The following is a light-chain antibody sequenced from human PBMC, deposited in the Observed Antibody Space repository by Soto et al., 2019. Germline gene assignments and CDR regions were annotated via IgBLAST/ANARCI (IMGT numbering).Light chain of an antibody. CDR1: SSDVGGYNY. CDR3: SSYTSSSTGVV. CDR2: DVS. J-gene: IGLJ2*01. V-gene: IGLV2-14*01. Sequence: QSALTQPASVSGSPGQSITISCTGTSSDVGGYNYVSWYQQHPGKAPKLMIYDVSNWPSGVSNRFSGSKSGNTASLSISGLQDEDEAHYYCSSYTSSSTGVVFGGGTKLTVL.